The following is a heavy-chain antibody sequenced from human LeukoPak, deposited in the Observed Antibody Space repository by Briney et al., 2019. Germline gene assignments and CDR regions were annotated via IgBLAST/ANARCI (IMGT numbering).Heavy chain of an antibody. V-gene: IGHV3-43*01. Sequence: GGSLRLSCAASGFSFDDYSMHWVRQPPGKGLEWVSLVSWDGGSVYYADSVRGRFTISRDNRKGSLFLQMKSLKSDDSGLYFCARDRGGNSAGFDSWGQGTLVTVSS. CDR3: ARDRGGNSAGFDS. J-gene: IGHJ4*02. CDR1: GFSFDDYS. CDR2: VSWDGGSV. D-gene: IGHD5-12*01.